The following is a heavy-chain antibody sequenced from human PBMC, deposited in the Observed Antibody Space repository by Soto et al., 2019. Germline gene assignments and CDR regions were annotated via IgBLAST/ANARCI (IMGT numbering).Heavy chain of an antibody. D-gene: IGHD3-22*01. CDR1: GGTFSSYA. V-gene: IGHV1-69*13. CDR3: ARATYYDSSGYSLTPSGMDV. J-gene: IGHJ6*02. CDR2: MIPIFGTA. Sequence: SLKVSCKASGGTFSSYAISRGRQAPGQGLEWMGGMIPIFGTANYAQKFQGRVTITADESTSTAYMELSSLRSEDTAVYYCARATYYDSSGYSLTPSGMDVWGQGNTVTVYS.